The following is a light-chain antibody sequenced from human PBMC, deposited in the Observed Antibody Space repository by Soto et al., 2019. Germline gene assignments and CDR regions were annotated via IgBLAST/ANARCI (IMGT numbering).Light chain of an antibody. J-gene: IGLJ1*01. CDR3: SSYTDRNNLV. V-gene: IGLV2-8*01. CDR1: SSDIGGYNS. CDR2: DVS. Sequence: QSVLTQSPSASVSPGQSVTISCTGTSSDIGGYNSVSWYQQHPGKAPKVMIYDVSKRPSGVPDRFSGSKSGNTASLTVSALQAEDEADYYCSSYTDRNNLVFGTGTQLTVL.